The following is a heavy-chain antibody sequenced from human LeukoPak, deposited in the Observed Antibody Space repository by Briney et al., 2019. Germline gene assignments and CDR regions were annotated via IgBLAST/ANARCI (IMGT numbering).Heavy chain of an antibody. J-gene: IGHJ4*02. Sequence: GESLKISCKGSGYSFTSYWIGWVRQMPGKGLEWMGIIYPGDSDTRYSPSFQGQVTISADKSISTAYLQWSSLKASDTAMYYCARRYYDILTGYLYYFDYWGQGTLVTVSS. CDR3: ARRYYDILTGYLYYFDY. D-gene: IGHD3-9*01. CDR1: GYSFTSYW. CDR2: IYPGDSDT. V-gene: IGHV5-51*01.